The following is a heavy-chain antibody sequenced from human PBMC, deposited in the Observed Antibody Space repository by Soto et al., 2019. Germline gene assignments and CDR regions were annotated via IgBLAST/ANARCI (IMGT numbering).Heavy chain of an antibody. CDR2: IYYSGST. J-gene: IGHJ5*02. CDR3: ARGMVRGVANNWFDP. Sequence: SETLSLTCTVSGGSISSYYWSWIRQPPGKGLEWIGYIYYSGSTNYNPSLKSRVTISVDTSKNQFSLKLSSVTAADTAVYYCARGMVRGVANNWFDPWGQGTLVTVSS. CDR1: GGSISSYY. D-gene: IGHD3-10*01. V-gene: IGHV4-59*01.